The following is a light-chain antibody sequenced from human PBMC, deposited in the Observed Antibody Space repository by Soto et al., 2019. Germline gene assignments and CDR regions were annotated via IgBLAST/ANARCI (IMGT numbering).Light chain of an antibody. V-gene: IGKV1-39*01. CDR1: QTIDTF. J-gene: IGKJ4*01. CDR3: QQSYTLPLT. Sequence: DIQMTQSPPSLSASVGDRVTITCRASQTIDTFANWHQQKPGKAPKLLIFGASSLHSGVPSRFSGSGSGTDFTLTITSLQPEDFATYYCQQSYTLPLTFGGGTRVEIK. CDR2: GAS.